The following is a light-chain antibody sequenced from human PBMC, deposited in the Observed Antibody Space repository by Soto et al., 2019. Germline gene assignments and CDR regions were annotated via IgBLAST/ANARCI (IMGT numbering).Light chain of an antibody. CDR3: QQYYSTPFT. V-gene: IGKV4-1*01. Sequence: VMIQSPASLVSFLAERATTNSKSTHRGLVSSSNKNYLGWYQQRPGQAPRLLIYCASTRESGVPDRFSGSGSGTDFTLTISSLQAEDVAVYYCQQYYSTPFTFGGGTKVDIK. CDR2: CAS. CDR1: HRGLVSSSNKNY. J-gene: IGKJ4*02.